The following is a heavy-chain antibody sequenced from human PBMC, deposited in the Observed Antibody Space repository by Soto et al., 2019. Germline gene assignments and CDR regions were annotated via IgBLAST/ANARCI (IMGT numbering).Heavy chain of an antibody. CDR3: AKDRLGNLPEAFDI. Sequence: GVSLRLSCAASGFTFDDYAMHWVRQAPGKGLEWVSGIGASGDTTYYADSVRGRFTVSRDNSKNTLYLQVNSLRAEDTAVYYCAKDRLGNLPEAFDIWGQGTMDTVSS. CDR1: GFTFDDYA. V-gene: IGHV3-23*01. J-gene: IGHJ3*02. CDR2: IGASGDTT. D-gene: IGHD7-27*01.